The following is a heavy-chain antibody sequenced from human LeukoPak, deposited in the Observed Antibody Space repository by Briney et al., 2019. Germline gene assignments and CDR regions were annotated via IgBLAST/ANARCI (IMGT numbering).Heavy chain of an antibody. D-gene: IGHD1-26*01. J-gene: IGHJ4*02. CDR3: ARVIVGATPFPFDY. Sequence: GGSLRLSCAASGVTFSSYWMHWVRQAPGKGLVWVSRINSDGSSTSYADSVKGRFTISRDNAKNTLYLQMNSLRAEDTAVYYCARVIVGATPFPFDYWGQGTLVTVSS. V-gene: IGHV3-74*01. CDR2: INSDGSST. CDR1: GVTFSSYW.